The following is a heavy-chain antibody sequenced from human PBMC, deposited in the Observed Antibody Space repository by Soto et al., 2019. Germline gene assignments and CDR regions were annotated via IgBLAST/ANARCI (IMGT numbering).Heavy chain of an antibody. D-gene: IGHD6-13*01. Sequence: SETLSLTCAVYGGSFSGYYWSWIRQPPGKGLEWIGEINHSGSTNYNPSLKSRVTISVDTSKDQFSLKLSSVTAADTAVYYCARGLAAAGNNYFDYWGRGTLVTVSS. J-gene: IGHJ4*02. CDR1: GGSFSGYY. V-gene: IGHV4-34*01. CDR3: ARGLAAAGNNYFDY. CDR2: INHSGST.